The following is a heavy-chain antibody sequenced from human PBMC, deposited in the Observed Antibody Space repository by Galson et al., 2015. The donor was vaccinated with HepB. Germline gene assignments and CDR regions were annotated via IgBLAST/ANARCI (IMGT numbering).Heavy chain of an antibody. V-gene: IGHV5-51*01. CDR3: ARILIGGKPFREGPLGL. CDR1: GYSFPYYW. J-gene: IGHJ4*02. CDR2: IYPGDSET. D-gene: IGHD3-9*01. Sequence: QSGAEVKKPGESLTISCQMSGYSFPYYWFAWVRQVPGKGLEWMGIIYPGDSETTYSPSFEGQVTMSVDRSISTTYVKWRSLKASDTATYFCARILIGGKPFREGPLGLWGQGTLVTVSS.